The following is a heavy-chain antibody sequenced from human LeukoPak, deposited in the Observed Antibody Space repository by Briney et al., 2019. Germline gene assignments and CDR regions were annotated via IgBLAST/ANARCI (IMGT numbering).Heavy chain of an antibody. CDR2: INGDGGST. Sequence: GGSLRLSCAASGFTFSSHWMHWVRQAPGKGLVWVSRINGDGGSTSYADSVKDRFTIARDNAENTLYLQMNSLRAEDTAVYYCIYSGNYPFDYWGQGTLVTVSS. J-gene: IGHJ4*02. V-gene: IGHV3-74*01. CDR1: GFTFSSHW. CDR3: IYSGNYPFDY. D-gene: IGHD1-26*01.